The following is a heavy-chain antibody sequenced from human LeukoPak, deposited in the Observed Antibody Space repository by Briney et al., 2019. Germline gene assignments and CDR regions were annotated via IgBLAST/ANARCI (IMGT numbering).Heavy chain of an antibody. CDR3: AVYSGSYSVSEGDH. D-gene: IGHD1-26*01. CDR1: GGSISGSSYY. J-gene: IGHJ4*02. V-gene: IGHV4-39*01. CDR2: IFHSGTT. Sequence: SETLSLTCTVSGGSISGSSYYWAWIRQPPGKGLQWIGSIFHSGTTYYSPSLKSQVTISVDTSKNQFSLKLSSVAAADTAVYYCAVYSGSYSVSEGDHWGQGTLVTVSS.